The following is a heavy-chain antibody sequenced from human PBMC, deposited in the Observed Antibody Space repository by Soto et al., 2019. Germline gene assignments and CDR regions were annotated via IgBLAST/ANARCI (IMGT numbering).Heavy chain of an antibody. D-gene: IGHD6-13*01. J-gene: IGHJ4*02. Sequence: GGSLRLSCAASEFTFSNYAMSWVRQAPGKGLEWVSSISDNGGTTYYADSVKGRYTISRDNSKNTQYLQINTLRAEDRAFYYCGKDPQQLIVYFHYGGQETQVTVSS. V-gene: IGHV3-23*01. CDR2: ISDNGGTT. CDR3: GKDPQQLIVYFHY. CDR1: EFTFSNYA.